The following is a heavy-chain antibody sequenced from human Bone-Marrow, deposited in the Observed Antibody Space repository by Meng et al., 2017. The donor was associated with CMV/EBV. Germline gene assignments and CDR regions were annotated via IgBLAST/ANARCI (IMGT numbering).Heavy chain of an antibody. CDR1: GFTFSSYE. J-gene: IGHJ6*02. Sequence: GESLKISCAASGFTFSSYEMNWVRQAPGKGLEWVSYISSSGSTIYYADSVKGRFTISRDNAKNSLYLLMNSLRAEDTAVYYCARDLSSGYDFWSGSPLYGMGVWGQGTTVTVSS. V-gene: IGHV3-48*03. CDR3: ARDLSSGYDFWSGSPLYGMGV. CDR2: ISSSGSTI. D-gene: IGHD3-3*01.